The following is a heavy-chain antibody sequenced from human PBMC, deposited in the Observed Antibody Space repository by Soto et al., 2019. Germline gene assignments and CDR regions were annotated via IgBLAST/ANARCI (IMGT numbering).Heavy chain of an antibody. CDR1: GGSISSSRCH. CDR3: AREGLITGTTYYYYGMDV. CDR2: IKYSGTT. Sequence: PSETLSLTCTVSGGSISSSRCHWGWIRQPPGKGLEWIASIKYSGTTFYNPSLKSRVTISVDTSKNQFSLKLTSVTAADTAVYYCAREGLITGTTYYYYGMDVWGQGTTVTVSS. V-gene: IGHV4-39*07. D-gene: IGHD1-7*01. J-gene: IGHJ6*02.